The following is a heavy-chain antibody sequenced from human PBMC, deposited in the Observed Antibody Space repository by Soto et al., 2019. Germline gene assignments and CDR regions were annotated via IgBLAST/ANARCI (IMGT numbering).Heavy chain of an antibody. Sequence: QVQVVESGGGVVQPGRSLRLSCAASGFTFSSYGMHWVRQAPGKGLEWVAIISWDGNNKYYADSVRGRFTISRDTSKNTQVLQMNSLRAEDTAVYYCAKGGSSSARYFDRWGQGTLVTVSS. J-gene: IGHJ5*02. V-gene: IGHV3-30*18. D-gene: IGHD6-6*01. CDR1: GFTFSSYG. CDR2: ISWDGNNK. CDR3: AKGGSSSARYFDR.